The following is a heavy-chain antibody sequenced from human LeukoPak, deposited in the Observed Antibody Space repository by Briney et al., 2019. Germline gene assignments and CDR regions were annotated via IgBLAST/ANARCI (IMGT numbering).Heavy chain of an antibody. J-gene: IGHJ6*03. CDR3: AREYSSGWPYYYYYMDV. Sequence: GGSLRLSCAASGFTFSSYEMNRVRQAPGKGLEWVSYISSSGSTIYYADSVKGRFTISRDNAKNSLYLQMNSLRAEDTAVYYCAREYSSGWPYYYYYMDVWGKGTTVTISS. D-gene: IGHD6-19*01. V-gene: IGHV3-48*03. CDR2: ISSSGSTI. CDR1: GFTFSSYE.